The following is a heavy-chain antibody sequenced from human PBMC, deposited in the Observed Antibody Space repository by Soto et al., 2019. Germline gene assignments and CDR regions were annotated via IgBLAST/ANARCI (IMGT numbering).Heavy chain of an antibody. D-gene: IGHD3-3*01. CDR2: IYYSGST. Sequence: SETLSLTCTVSGGSISSYYWSWIRQPPGKGLEWIGYIYYSGSTNYNPSLKSRVTISVDTSKNQFSLKLSSVTAANSAVYYCARSRQPPRFRPLEYYCDCWGQGTLVAFST. V-gene: IGHV4-59*01. CDR3: ARSRQPPRFRPLEYYCDC. J-gene: IGHJ4*02. CDR1: GGSISSYY.